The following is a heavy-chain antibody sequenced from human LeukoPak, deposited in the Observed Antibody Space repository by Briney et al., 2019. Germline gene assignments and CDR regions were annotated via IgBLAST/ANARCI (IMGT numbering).Heavy chain of an antibody. V-gene: IGHV3-13*01. CDR1: GFTLSNYD. CDR3: ARAVAGTHWFDP. D-gene: IGHD6-19*01. J-gene: IGHJ5*02. CDR2: IDIPGNT. Sequence: QAGGSLRLSCAASGFTLSNYDMHWVRPATGKGLEWVSGIDIPGNTYYPDSVKGRFTMSRESAEYSLYLQMNSLRAGDTAVYYCARAVAGTHWFDPWGQGTLVIVSS.